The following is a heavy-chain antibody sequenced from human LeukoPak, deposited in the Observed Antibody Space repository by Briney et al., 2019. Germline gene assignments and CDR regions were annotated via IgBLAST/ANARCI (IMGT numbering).Heavy chain of an antibody. CDR3: ARGGVVTAILRRYYGMDV. D-gene: IGHD2-21*02. V-gene: IGHV4-34*01. Sequence: SETLSLTCAVYGGSFSGYYWSWIRQPPGKGLEWIGEINHSGSTNYNPSLKSRVTISVDTSKNQFSLKLSSVPAADTAVYYCARGGVVTAILRRYYGMDVWGQGTTVTVSS. CDR1: GGSFSGYY. CDR2: INHSGST. J-gene: IGHJ6*02.